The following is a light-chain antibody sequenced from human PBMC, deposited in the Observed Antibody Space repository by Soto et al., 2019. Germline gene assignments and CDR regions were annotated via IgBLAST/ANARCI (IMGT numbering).Light chain of an antibody. J-gene: IGLJ2*01. CDR2: GNS. CDR3: QSYDSSLSAV. V-gene: IGLV1-40*01. Sequence: QSVLTQPPSVSGAPGQRVTISCTGGSSNIGAGYDVHWYQQLPGTAPKLLIYGNSNRPSGVPDRFSGSKSGTSASLAITGLQAEDEADYYCQSYDSSLSAVFSGGTKLTVL. CDR1: SSNIGAGYD.